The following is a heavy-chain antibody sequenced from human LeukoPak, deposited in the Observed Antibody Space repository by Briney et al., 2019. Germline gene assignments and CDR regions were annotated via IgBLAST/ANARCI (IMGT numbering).Heavy chain of an antibody. J-gene: IGHJ3*02. CDR3: ATDPGEWEPI. V-gene: IGHV3-49*04. D-gene: IGHD1-26*01. Sequence: GGSLRLSCTASGFTFGDYAMSWVRQAPGKGLEWVGFVRSKAYGGTTEYAASVKGRFTISRDDSKNTLYLQMNSLKIEDTAVYYCATDPGEWEPIWGQGTMVTVSS. CDR2: VRSKAYGGTT. CDR1: GFTFGDYA.